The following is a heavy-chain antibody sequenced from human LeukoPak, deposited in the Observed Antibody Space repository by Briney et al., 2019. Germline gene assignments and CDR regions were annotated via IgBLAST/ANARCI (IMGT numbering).Heavy chain of an antibody. Sequence: GASVKVSCKASGYTFTSYAMHWVRQAPGQRLEWMGWINAGNGNTKYSQKFQGRVTITRDTSASTAYMELSSLRSEDTAVYYCARDLGIYCPSISCPSDFWGQGTLVTVSS. V-gene: IGHV1-3*01. CDR2: INAGNGNT. J-gene: IGHJ4*02. D-gene: IGHD2-2*01. CDR3: ARDLGIYCPSISCPSDF. CDR1: GYTFTSYA.